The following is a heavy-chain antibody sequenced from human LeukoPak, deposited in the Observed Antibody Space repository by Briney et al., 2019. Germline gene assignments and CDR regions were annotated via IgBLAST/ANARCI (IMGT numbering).Heavy chain of an antibody. V-gene: IGHV1-8*01. Sequence: ASVKVSCKASGYTFTSYDINWVRQATGQGLEWMGWMNPNSGNTGYAQKFQGRVTMTRNTSISTAYMELSSLRSEDAAVYYCARRAVAAYNWFAPWGQGTLVTVSS. D-gene: IGHD6-19*01. CDR3: ARRAVAAYNWFAP. J-gene: IGHJ5*02. CDR1: GYTFTSYD. CDR2: MNPNSGNT.